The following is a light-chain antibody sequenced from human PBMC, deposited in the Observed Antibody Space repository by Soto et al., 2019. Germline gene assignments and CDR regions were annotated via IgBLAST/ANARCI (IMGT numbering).Light chain of an antibody. J-gene: IGKJ1*01. CDR3: LQDYNYPRT. Sequence: AIQMTQSPSCLSASVGDRVTITWRASQGIRNDLGWYQQKPGKAPKLLIYAASSLQSGVPSRFSGSGSGTDFTLTISSLQPEDFATYYCLQDYNYPRTFGQGTKVEIK. CDR2: AAS. V-gene: IGKV1-6*01. CDR1: QGIRND.